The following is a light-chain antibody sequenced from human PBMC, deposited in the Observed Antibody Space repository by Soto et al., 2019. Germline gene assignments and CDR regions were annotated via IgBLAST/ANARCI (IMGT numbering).Light chain of an antibody. Sequence: EIVLTQSPGTLSLSPGERATLSCRASQSVPSTFLAWYQQKPGQAPRLLIYGTSYRATGIPDRFSGSGSGKHCTLAISRLEPEDFAVYFCQQYARSWTFGQGPKVELK. CDR1: QSVPSTF. CDR2: GTS. V-gene: IGKV3-20*01. CDR3: QQYARSWT. J-gene: IGKJ1*01.